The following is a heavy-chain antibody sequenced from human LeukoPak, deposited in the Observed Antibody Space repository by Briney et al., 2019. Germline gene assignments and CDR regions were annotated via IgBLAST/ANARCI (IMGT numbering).Heavy chain of an antibody. J-gene: IGHJ4*02. V-gene: IGHV4-4*07. Sequence: SETLSLTCTVSGGSISSYYWSWLRQPAGKGLEWTGRIYTSGSTNYNPSLKSRVTMSVDTSKNQFSLKLSSVTAADTAVYYCARGYDDSSFDYWGQGTLVTVSS. CDR3: ARGYDDSSFDY. D-gene: IGHD4-17*01. CDR1: GGSISSYY. CDR2: IYTSGST.